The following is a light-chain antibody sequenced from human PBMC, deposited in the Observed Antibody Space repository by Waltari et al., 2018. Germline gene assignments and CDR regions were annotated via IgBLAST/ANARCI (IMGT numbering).Light chain of an antibody. J-gene: IGLJ2*01. CDR2: IDGGGGH. Sequence: QFAVTQSPSASASLGASGKLTCTLSSAHSAYAIAWPQHQPEKGPRFLMKIDGGGGHTKGDGIPDRFSGFSSGAERYLTISSLQYEDEAAYYCQTWDPDTVVFGGGTKLTV. CDR3: QTWDPDTVV. CDR1: SAHSAYA. V-gene: IGLV4-69*01.